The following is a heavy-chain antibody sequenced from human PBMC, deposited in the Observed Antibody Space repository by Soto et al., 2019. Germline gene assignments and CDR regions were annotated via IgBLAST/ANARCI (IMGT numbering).Heavy chain of an antibody. D-gene: IGHD3-10*01. CDR3: AVSDKRGGNAFDI. V-gene: IGHV1-8*01. CDR2: MNPNSGNT. Sequence: GASVKVSCKASGYTFTSYDINWVRQATGQGLEWMGWMNPNSGNTGYAQKFQGRVTMTRNTSISTAYMELSSLRSEDTAVYYCAVSDKRGGNAFDIWGQGTMVTVSS. CDR1: GYTFTSYD. J-gene: IGHJ3*02.